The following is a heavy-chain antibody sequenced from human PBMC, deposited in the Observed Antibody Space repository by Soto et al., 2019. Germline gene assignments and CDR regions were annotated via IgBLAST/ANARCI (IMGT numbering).Heavy chain of an antibody. Sequence: QLQLQESGPGLVKPSETLSLTCSVSGGSISSSSYYWGWIRQPPGKGLEWIGTIYYSGSTLYNPSLKSRVTMTVDTSKKQFSLNLNSVSAADTAVYFCARRGPSGWYFDYWGQGTLVTVSS. CDR1: GGSISSSSYY. J-gene: IGHJ4*02. CDR3: ARRGPSGWYFDY. V-gene: IGHV4-39*01. CDR2: IYYSGST. D-gene: IGHD6-19*01.